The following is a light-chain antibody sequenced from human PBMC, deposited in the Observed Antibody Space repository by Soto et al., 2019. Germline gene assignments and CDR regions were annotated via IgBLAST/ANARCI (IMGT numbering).Light chain of an antibody. V-gene: IGKV1-39*01. J-gene: IGKJ4*01. CDR1: QSISSY. Sequence: DIQMTQSPSSLSASVGDRVTITCRASQSISSYLNWYQQKPGKAPKLLIYAASSLQCGVPSRFSGSGSGTDFTLTISSLQPEDVATYYCQRSFRTPRPFGGGTKVEIK. CDR3: QRSFRTPRP. CDR2: AAS.